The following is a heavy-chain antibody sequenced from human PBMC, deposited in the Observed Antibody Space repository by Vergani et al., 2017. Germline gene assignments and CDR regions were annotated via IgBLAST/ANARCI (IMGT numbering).Heavy chain of an antibody. Sequence: EVQLVESGGGLVQPGGSLRLSCAASGFTFSSYSLNWVRQAPGKGLGWVSYISSSSSTIYYADSVKGRFTIARDHAKNSLYLQMNSLRAEDTAVYYCARDDEIVAPFDYWGQGTLVTVSS. J-gene: IGHJ4*02. CDR3: ARDDEIVAPFDY. D-gene: IGHD5-12*01. CDR2: ISSSSSTI. CDR1: GFTFSSYS. V-gene: IGHV3-48*04.